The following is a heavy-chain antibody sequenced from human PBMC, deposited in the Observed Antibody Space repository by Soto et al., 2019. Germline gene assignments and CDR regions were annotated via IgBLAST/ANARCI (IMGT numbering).Heavy chain of an antibody. CDR3: AREATMVRGVNNSYYGMEV. V-gene: IGHV4-59*01. CDR2: IYYSGST. Sequence: SETLSLTCTFSGVSISSYYWSCIRDPPGKGLEWIGYIYYSGSTNYNPSLKSRVTISVDTSKNQFSLRLSSVTAADTAVYYCAREATMVRGVNNSYYGMEVWGQGTTVIVS. J-gene: IGHJ6*01. CDR1: GVSISSYY. D-gene: IGHD3-10*01.